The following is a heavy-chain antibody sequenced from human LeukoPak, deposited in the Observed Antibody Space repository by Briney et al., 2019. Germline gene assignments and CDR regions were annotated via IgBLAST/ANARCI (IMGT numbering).Heavy chain of an antibody. V-gene: IGHV4-61*02. D-gene: IGHD3-22*01. CDR1: GGSMSGGIYH. CDR2: TYISGST. J-gene: IGHJ4*02. CDR3: AIRNYYDSSGYSQ. Sequence: SQTLSLTCTVSGGSMSGGIYHWSWVRQPAGKGLEWIGRTYISGSTNYNPSLKNRVTISVDTSKNQFSLRLTSVTAADTAVYYCAIRNYYDSSGYSQWGQGTLVTVSS.